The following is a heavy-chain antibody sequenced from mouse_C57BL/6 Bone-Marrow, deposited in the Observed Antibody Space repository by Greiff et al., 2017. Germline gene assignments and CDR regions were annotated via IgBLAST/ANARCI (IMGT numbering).Heavy chain of an antibody. CDR1: GYTFTSYW. CDR3: ARGDYDCYAMDY. Sequence: QVQLKQPGAELVKPGASVKMSCKASGYTFTSYWITWVKQRPGQGLEWIGDIYPGSGSTNYNEKFKSKATLTVDTSSSTAYMQLSSLTSEDSAVXDCARGDYDCYAMDYWGQGTSVTVSS. J-gene: IGHJ4*01. V-gene: IGHV1-55*01. D-gene: IGHD1-1*02. CDR2: IYPGSGST.